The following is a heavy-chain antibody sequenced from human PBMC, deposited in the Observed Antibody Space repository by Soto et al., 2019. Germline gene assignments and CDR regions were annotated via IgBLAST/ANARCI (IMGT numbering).Heavy chain of an antibody. J-gene: IGHJ6*02. Sequence: GASVKVSCKASGGTFSSYAISWVRQAPGQGLEWMGGIIPIFGTANYAQKFQGRVTITADESTSTAYMELSSLRPEDTAVYYCARDLGASGVVIKYYYGMDVWGQGTTVTVSS. CDR2: IIPIFGTA. D-gene: IGHD3-3*01. CDR1: GGTFSSYA. CDR3: ARDLGASGVVIKYYYGMDV. V-gene: IGHV1-69*13.